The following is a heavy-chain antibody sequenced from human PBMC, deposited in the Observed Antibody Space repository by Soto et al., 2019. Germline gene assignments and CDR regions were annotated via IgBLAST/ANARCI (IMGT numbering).Heavy chain of an antibody. V-gene: IGHV3-30-3*01. Sequence: GGSLRLSCAASGFTFSSYAMHWVRQAPGKGLEWVAVISYDGSNKYYADSVKGRFTISRDNSKNTLYLQMNSLRAEDTAVYYCARGRDYGPLYYFDYWGQGTLVTVSS. CDR3: ARGRDYGPLYYFDY. CDR1: GFTFSSYA. J-gene: IGHJ4*02. D-gene: IGHD4-17*01. CDR2: ISYDGSNK.